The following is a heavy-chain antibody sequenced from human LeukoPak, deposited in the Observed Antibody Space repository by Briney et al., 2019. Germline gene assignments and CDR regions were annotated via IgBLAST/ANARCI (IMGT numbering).Heavy chain of an antibody. CDR2: IYYSGST. Sequence: SETPSLTCTVSGGSISTYYWSWIRQPPGKGLEWIGYIYYSGSTNYNPSLKSRVTISLDTSKNQFSLKLSSVTAADTAVYYCARAYCSGGSCYSSRGMFDPWGQGTLVTVSS. V-gene: IGHV4-59*01. CDR3: ARAYCSGGSCYSSRGMFDP. J-gene: IGHJ5*02. CDR1: GGSISTYY. D-gene: IGHD2-15*01.